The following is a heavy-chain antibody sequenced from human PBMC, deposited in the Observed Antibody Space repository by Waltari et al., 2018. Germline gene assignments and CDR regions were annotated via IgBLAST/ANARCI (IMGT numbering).Heavy chain of an antibody. V-gene: IGHV4-34*01. J-gene: IGHJ4*02. Sequence: QVQLQQWGAGLLKPSETLSLTCAVYGGSFSGYYWSWIRQPPGKGLEWIGEINHSGSTNYNPSLKSRVTISVDTSKNQFSLKLSSVTAADTAVYYCASVLSEMATIGYWGQGTLVTVSS. CDR3: ASVLSEMATIGY. D-gene: IGHD3-16*01. CDR2: INHSGST. CDR1: GGSFSGYY.